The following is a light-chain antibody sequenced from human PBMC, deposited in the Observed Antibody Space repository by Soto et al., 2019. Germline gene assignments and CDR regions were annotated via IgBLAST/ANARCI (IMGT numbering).Light chain of an antibody. CDR3: QQSYSTLYT. CDR2: AAS. Sequence: AIQMTQSPSSLSASIGDRVTITCRASQGIRDDLGWYRQRPGKAPELLIFAASSLQGGVPSRFSGSGSGTDFTLTISSLQPEDFATYYCQQSYSTLYTFGQGTKVDIK. J-gene: IGKJ2*01. V-gene: IGKV1-6*01. CDR1: QGIRDD.